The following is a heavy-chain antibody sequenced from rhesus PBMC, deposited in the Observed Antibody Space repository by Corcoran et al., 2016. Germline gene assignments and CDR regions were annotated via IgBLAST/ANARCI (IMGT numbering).Heavy chain of an antibody. Sequence: QLQLQESGPGLVKPSETLSLTCAVSGYSISSGYGWSWLRQPPGKGMEWIGYISYSGSTSNNPSLKSQVTISRDASHSQVSLKLNSVTAADTAVYYWARLNWNSLDYWGQGVLVTVSS. CDR2: ISYSGST. V-gene: IGHV4-122*02. CDR3: ARLNWNSLDY. J-gene: IGHJ4*01. D-gene: IGHD1-26*01. CDR1: GYSISSGYG.